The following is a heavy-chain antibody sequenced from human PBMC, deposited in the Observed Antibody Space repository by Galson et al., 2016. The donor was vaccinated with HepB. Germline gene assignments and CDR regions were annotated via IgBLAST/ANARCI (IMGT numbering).Heavy chain of an antibody. CDR2: ISYSGST. CDR3: ARRRSSGWYPGVFDY. D-gene: IGHD6-19*01. V-gene: IGHV4-39*01. CDR1: GGSISSSSHY. Sequence: SETLSLTCTVSGGSISSSSHYWGWIRQPPGKGLEWIGSISYSGSTYYNPSLKSRVTISVDTSKNQFSLKVNSVTAADTGVYHCARRRSSGWYPGVFDYWGQGTLVTVSS. J-gene: IGHJ4*02.